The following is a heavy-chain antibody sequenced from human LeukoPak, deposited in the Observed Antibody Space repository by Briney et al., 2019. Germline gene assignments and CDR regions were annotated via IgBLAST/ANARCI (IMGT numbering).Heavy chain of an antibody. CDR2: IKADGSEK. Sequence: GGSLRLSCAASGISFTNFYMTWVRQAPGKGLEWVANIKADGSEKSYVDSVKGRFTISRENAKNAVYLQMNSLRAEDTALYYCARRWANHDFWGQGALVTVSS. CDR3: ARRWANHDF. V-gene: IGHV3-7*01. D-gene: IGHD4/OR15-4a*01. CDR1: GISFTNFY. J-gene: IGHJ4*02.